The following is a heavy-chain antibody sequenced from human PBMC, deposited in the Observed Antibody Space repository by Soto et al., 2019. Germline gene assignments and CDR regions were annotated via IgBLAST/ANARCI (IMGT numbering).Heavy chain of an antibody. CDR3: PRDGIGRGASGIYCYQRGLDV. D-gene: IGHD2-15*01. Sequence: ASVKVSCKASGYTFTNFGISWVRQAPGQGLEWMGWISTDNGQTDSARKFQGRVIMTTDSSTSSAYLELKSMRSDDTAMYYCPRDGIGRGASGIYCYQRGLDVWG. CDR1: GYTFTNFG. J-gene: IGHJ6*02. CDR2: ISTDNGQT. V-gene: IGHV1-18*01.